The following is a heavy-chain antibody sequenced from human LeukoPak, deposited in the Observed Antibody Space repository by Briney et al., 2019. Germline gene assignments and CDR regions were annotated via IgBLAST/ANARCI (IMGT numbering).Heavy chain of an antibody. CDR3: ARRGKGVTIFGVEFDI. J-gene: IGHJ3*02. Sequence: SQTLSLTCAISGDSVSSNNAAWTWIRQSPSRGLEWLGRTYYRSKWYNDYAVSVKSRITINPDTSKNQFSLKLSSVTAADTAVYYCARRGKGVTIFGVEFDIWGQGTMVTVSS. CDR1: GDSVSSNNAA. CDR2: TYYRSKWYN. D-gene: IGHD3-3*01. V-gene: IGHV6-1*01.